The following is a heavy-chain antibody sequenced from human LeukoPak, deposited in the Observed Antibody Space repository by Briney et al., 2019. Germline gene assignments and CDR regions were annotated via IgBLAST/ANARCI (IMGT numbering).Heavy chain of an antibody. CDR2: IYYTGTT. J-gene: IGHJ4*02. Sequence: PSQTLSLTCTVPGGSISSGGYYWSWIRQPPGKGPECVGYIYYTGTTYYNPSLKSRLTISVDTSKNQFSLNLDSVTAADTAVYYCARSTPTSFFDYWGQGTLVTVSS. CDR3: ARSTPTSFFDY. D-gene: IGHD3-16*02. V-gene: IGHV4-31*03. CDR1: GGSISSGGYY.